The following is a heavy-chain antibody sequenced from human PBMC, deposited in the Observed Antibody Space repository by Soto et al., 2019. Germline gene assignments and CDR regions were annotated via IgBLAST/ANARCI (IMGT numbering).Heavy chain of an antibody. J-gene: IGHJ5*02. CDR2: ISKSSRAI. D-gene: IGHD6-13*01. CDR1: GFSFSDYY. Sequence: QVQLVESGGGLVKPAGSLRLSCAASGFSFSDYYMSWIRQAPGKGLEWISYISKSSRAISYADSVKGRFTISRDNANNSLYLQLNSLRVEDTAVYYCARGGSSCFDPWGQGTRVIVSS. CDR3: ARGGSSCFDP. V-gene: IGHV3-11*01.